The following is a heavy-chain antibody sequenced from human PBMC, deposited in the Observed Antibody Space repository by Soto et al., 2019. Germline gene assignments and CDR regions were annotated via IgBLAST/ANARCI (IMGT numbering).Heavy chain of an antibody. V-gene: IGHV3-74*01. CDR1: GFTFSSYW. CDR2: VNTDGSST. J-gene: IGHJ4*02. D-gene: IGHD1-26*01. CDR3: ARVVGTPPYYFDY. Sequence: WGSLRLSCAASGFTFSSYWMNWVRQAPGKGLVWVSRVNTDGSSTNYADSVKGRFTISRDNAKNTLYLQMNSLRAEDTAVYYCARVVGTPPYYFDYWGQGTLVTVSS.